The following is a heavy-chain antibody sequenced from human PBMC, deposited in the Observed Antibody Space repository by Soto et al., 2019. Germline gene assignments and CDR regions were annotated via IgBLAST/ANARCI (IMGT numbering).Heavy chain of an antibody. Sequence: PGGSLRLSCAASGLTFSSYGMHWVRQAPGKGLELVAVIWYDGSYKYYADSVKGRFTISRDNSKNTLYLQMNSLRAEDTAVYYCARERSYYYDSSGSDGMDVWGQGTTVTVSS. J-gene: IGHJ6*02. D-gene: IGHD3-22*01. CDR3: ARERSYYYDSSGSDGMDV. V-gene: IGHV3-33*01. CDR1: GLTFSSYG. CDR2: IWYDGSYK.